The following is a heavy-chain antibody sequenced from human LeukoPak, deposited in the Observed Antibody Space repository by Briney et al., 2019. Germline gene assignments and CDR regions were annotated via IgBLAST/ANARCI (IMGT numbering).Heavy chain of an antibody. J-gene: IGHJ4*02. CDR2: MNPNSGNT. Sequence: ASVKVSCKASGYTFTSYDINWVRQATGQGLEWMGWMNPNSGNTGYAQKFQGRVTMTRNTSISTAYMELSSLRSEDTAVYYCTSIHTYGSGSFDYWGQGTLVTVSS. CDR1: GYTFTSYD. D-gene: IGHD3-10*01. V-gene: IGHV1-8*01. CDR3: TSIHTYGSGSFDY.